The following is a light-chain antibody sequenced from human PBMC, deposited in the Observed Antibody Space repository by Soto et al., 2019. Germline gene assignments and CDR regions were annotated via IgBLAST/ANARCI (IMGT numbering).Light chain of an antibody. V-gene: IGLV2-23*01. CDR3: CSYAGSSTPYV. CDR1: TSDVGGYNL. J-gene: IGLJ1*01. Sequence: QSVLTQPASVSGSPGQSITISCSGTTSDVGGYNLVSWYQQHTAKAPKLLIYEGTQRPSGVSSRFSGSKSGNTASLTISGLQAEDEADYYCCSYAGSSTPYVFGTGTKVTVL. CDR2: EGT.